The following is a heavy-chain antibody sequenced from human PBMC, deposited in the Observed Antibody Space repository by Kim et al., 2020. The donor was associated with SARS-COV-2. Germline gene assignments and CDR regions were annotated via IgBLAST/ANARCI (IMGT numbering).Heavy chain of an antibody. V-gene: IGHV4-31*03. CDR1: GGSISSGGYY. CDR3: ARDGAGAADRGGGFEY. D-gene: IGHD6-13*01. J-gene: IGHJ4*02. CDR2: IYYSGST. Sequence: SETLSLTCTVSGGSISSGGYYWSWIRQHPGKGLEWIGYIYYSGSTYYNPSLKSRVTISVDTSKNQFSLKLSSVTAADTAVDYCARDGAGAADRGGGFEYWGQGTLVTVSS.